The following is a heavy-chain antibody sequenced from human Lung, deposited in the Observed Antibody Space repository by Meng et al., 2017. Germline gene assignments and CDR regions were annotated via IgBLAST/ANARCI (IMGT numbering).Heavy chain of an antibody. CDR1: GYTFTNYA. CDR3: ARSKSIAAAGGY. CDR2: INAGNGNT. D-gene: IGHD6-13*01. Sequence: QVQLVQSGAEVKKSGASVKEFCKASGYTFTNYAMHWVRQAPGQRLEWMGWINAGNGNTKYSQKFQGRVTITRDTSASTAYMELSSLRSEDTAVYYCARSKSIAAAGGYWGQGTLVTVSS. J-gene: IGHJ4*02. V-gene: IGHV1-3*01.